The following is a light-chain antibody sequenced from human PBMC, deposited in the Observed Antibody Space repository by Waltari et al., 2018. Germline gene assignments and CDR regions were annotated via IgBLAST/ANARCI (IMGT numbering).Light chain of an antibody. Sequence: QSLLTQAPSMSAAPGQTVTISCSGNSSHIAYNYVSWYQQFPGTAPKLLIYENVKRPSGIPDRFSGSKSDTSATLDITGLQTGDEADYYCATWDTRLNVGVFGGGTKVTVL. V-gene: IGLV1-51*02. J-gene: IGLJ2*01. CDR3: ATWDTRLNVGV. CDR1: SSHIAYNY. CDR2: ENV.